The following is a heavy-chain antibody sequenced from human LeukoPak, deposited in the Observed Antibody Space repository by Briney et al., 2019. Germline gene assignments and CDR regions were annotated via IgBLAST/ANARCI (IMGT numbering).Heavy chain of an antibody. J-gene: IGHJ4*02. CDR1: GGSISSGDYY. V-gene: IGHV4-30-4*01. CDR2: INHSGST. CDR3: ARGYEGLGYCSGGSCYIFDY. D-gene: IGHD2-15*01. Sequence: SETLSLTCTVSGGSISSGDYYWSWIRQPPGKGLEWIGEINHSGSTNYNPSLKSRVTISVDTSKNQFSLKLSSVTAADTAVYYCARGYEGLGYCSGGSCYIFDYWGQGTLVTVSS.